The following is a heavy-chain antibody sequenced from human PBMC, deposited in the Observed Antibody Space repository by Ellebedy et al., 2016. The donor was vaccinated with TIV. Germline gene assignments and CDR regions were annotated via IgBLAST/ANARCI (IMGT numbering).Heavy chain of an antibody. Sequence: GESLKISXAASGFTFSSYGMHWVRQAPGKGLEWVAFIWYDGSNKYYTDSVKGRFTISRDNSKNTLYPQLNSLRAEDTAVYYCARAPTGIGIDFWGQGTMVTVSS. CDR2: IWYDGSNK. J-gene: IGHJ3*01. D-gene: IGHD1-1*01. CDR3: ARAPTGIGIDF. CDR1: GFTFSSYG. V-gene: IGHV3-33*01.